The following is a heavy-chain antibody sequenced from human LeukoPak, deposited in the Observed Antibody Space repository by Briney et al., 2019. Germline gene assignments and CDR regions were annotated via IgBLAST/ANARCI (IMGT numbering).Heavy chain of an antibody. CDR2: ISGSGGST. CDR3: AKDRGPMVRGVIMRGLFDY. CDR1: GFTFSSYA. J-gene: IGHJ4*02. D-gene: IGHD3-10*01. Sequence: GGSLRLSCAASGFTFSSYAMSWVRQAPGKGLEWVSAISGSGGSTYYADSVKGRFTISRDNSKNTLYLQMNSLRAEDTAVYYCAKDRGPMVRGVIMRGLFDYWGQGTLVTVSS. V-gene: IGHV3-23*01.